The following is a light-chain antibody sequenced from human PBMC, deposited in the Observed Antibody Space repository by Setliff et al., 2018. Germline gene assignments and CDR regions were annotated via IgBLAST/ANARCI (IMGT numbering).Light chain of an antibody. J-gene: IGLJ1*01. CDR1: SSALGAFHF. V-gene: IGLV2-14*01. CDR3: GSCTSTSPCA. CDR2: EIN. Sequence: LAQPAPVSGSPGQSVSISCTATSSALGAFHFVSWYQQHPGEAPKLIIYEINNRPSGVSPRFSGSKSGKTASLTISGLQDDDEADYYCGSCTSTSPCAFGSGTKVTVL.